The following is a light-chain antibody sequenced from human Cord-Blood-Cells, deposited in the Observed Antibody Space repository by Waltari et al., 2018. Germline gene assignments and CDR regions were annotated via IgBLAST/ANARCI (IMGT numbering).Light chain of an antibody. CDR3: SSYAGSNNLV. V-gene: IGLV2-8*01. CDR2: EVS. CDR1: RSDVGGYTY. J-gene: IGLJ3*02. Sequence: SALTQPPSASGSPGQSVTLPCTGTRSDVGGYTYASWYQQTQGQAPNLMIYEVSKRPSGVPDRFAGSKSGNTASLTVSGRQAEDEADYYYSSYAGSNNLVFGGGTKLTVL.